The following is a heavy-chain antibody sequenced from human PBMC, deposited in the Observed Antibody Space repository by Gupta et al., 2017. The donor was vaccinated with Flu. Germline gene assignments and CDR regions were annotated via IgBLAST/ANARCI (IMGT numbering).Heavy chain of an antibody. CDR3: AHTSPEGSFES. J-gene: IGHJ4*02. V-gene: IGHV2-5*02. CDR1: GFSLSATGVG. Sequence: TFSGFSLSATGVGVGWIRQPPGKALEWLALICWEDDKFYSPYLKTRVTITKDTSKKQVVLKMSNMEPVDTATYYCAHTSPEGSFESWGQGTRGSVSS. CDR2: ICWEDDK.